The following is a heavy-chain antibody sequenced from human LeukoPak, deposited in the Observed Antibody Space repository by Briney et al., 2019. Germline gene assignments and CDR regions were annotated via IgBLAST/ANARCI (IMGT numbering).Heavy chain of an antibody. CDR1: GFTFSSYS. J-gene: IGHJ4*02. Sequence: GGSLRLSCAASGFTFSSYSMNWVRQAPGKGLEWVSAISGSGGSTYYADSVKGRFTISRDNSKNTLYLQMNSLRAEDTAVYYCAKDRRSSSLAVRYFDYWGQGTLVTVSS. CDR2: ISGSGGST. D-gene: IGHD6-13*01. CDR3: AKDRRSSSLAVRYFDY. V-gene: IGHV3-23*01.